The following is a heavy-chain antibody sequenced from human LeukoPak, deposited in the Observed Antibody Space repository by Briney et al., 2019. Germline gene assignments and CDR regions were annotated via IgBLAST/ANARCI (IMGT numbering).Heavy chain of an antibody. Sequence: PGGSLRLSCAASGFTFSSYSMNWVRRAPGKGLEWVSYISSSSSTIYYADSVKGRFTISRDNAKNSLYLQMNSLRAEDTAVYYCARDRGAPADYWGQGTLVTVSS. D-gene: IGHD5-24*01. CDR1: GFTFSSYS. V-gene: IGHV3-48*01. J-gene: IGHJ4*02. CDR3: ARDRGAPADY. CDR2: ISSSSSTI.